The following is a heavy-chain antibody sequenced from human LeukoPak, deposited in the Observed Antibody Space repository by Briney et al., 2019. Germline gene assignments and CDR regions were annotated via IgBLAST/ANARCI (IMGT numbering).Heavy chain of an antibody. V-gene: IGHV3-15*01. J-gene: IGHJ4*02. CDR2: IKSKTDGAAT. CDR1: GFTFSDAW. Sequence: PGGSLRLSCADSGFTFSDAWMSWVRQTPGRGREWVGRIKSKTDGAATDYAAPVKGRFTISRDDSKNTLFLQMNSLRTEDTAVYYCTTATMIRGVSDYWGQGTLVTVSS. CDR3: TTATMIRGVSDY. D-gene: IGHD3-10*01.